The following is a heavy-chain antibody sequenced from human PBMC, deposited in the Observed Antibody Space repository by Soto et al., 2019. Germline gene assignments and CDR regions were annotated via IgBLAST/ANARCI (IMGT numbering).Heavy chain of an antibody. Sequence: QVQLQESGPGLVKPSETLSLTCTVSGGSISSYYWSWIRQPPGKGLEWIGYIYYSGSTNYNPSLKSRVTTSVDTSKNQFSLKLSSVTTADTAVYYCARVSSIAARPYYFDYWGQGTLVTVSS. J-gene: IGHJ4*02. V-gene: IGHV4-59*01. CDR2: IYYSGST. D-gene: IGHD6-6*01. CDR3: ARVSSIAARPYYFDY. CDR1: GGSISSYY.